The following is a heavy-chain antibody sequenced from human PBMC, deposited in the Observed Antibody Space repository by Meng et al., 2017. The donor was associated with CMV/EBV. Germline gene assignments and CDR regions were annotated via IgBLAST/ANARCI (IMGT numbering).Heavy chain of an antibody. CDR3: ARAVYSSSSFRDYYYYYGMDV. D-gene: IGHD6-6*01. CDR2: IIPILGIA. J-gene: IGHJ6*02. V-gene: IGHV1-69*10. Sequence: YAISWVRQAPAQGLEWMGGIIPILGIANDAKKFQGRVTITADKSTSTAYMELSSLRSEDTAVYYCARAVYSSSSFRDYYYYYGMDVWGQGTTVTVSS. CDR1: YA.